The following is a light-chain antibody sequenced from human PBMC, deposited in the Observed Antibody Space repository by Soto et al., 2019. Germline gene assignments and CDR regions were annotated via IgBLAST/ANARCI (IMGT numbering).Light chain of an antibody. CDR2: GAS. J-gene: IGKJ1*01. V-gene: IGKV3-20*01. Sequence: EIVLTQSPGTLSLSPGERATLSCRASQSVSSNYLGWYQQKPGQAPRLLIYGASSRATGIPDRFSSSGSATDFTLTISRLEPEDFAVYYCQQYGRSPWTFGQGTKVEIK. CDR1: QSVSSNY. CDR3: QQYGRSPWT.